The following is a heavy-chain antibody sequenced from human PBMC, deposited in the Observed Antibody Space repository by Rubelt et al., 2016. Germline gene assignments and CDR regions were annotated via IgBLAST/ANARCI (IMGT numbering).Heavy chain of an antibody. Sequence: QVQLVQSGAEVKKPGASVKVSCKASGYTFTSYDINWVRQATGQGLEWMGWMNPNSGNTGYAQKFQGRVTMTRNTSISTAYMELSSLRSEDTAVYYCARLSITIFGVVVYYYGMGVWGQGTTVTVSS. V-gene: IGHV1-8*01. J-gene: IGHJ6*02. CDR1: GYTFTSYD. D-gene: IGHD3-3*01. CDR2: MNPNSGNT. CDR3: ARLSITIFGVVVYYYGMGV.